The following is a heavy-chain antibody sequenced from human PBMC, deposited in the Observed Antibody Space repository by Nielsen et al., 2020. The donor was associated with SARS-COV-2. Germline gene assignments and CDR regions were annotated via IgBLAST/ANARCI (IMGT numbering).Heavy chain of an antibody. D-gene: IGHD3-22*01. V-gene: IGHV4-38-2*01. J-gene: IGHJ5*02. CDR2: IYYSGST. Sequence: WLRQPPGKGLEWIGSIYYSGSTYYNPSLKSRVTISVDTSKNQFSLKLSSVTAADTAVYYCARLYYDSSGYYGQPTLNQKNWFDPWGQGTLVTVSS. CDR3: ARLYYDSSGYYGQPTLNQKNWFDP.